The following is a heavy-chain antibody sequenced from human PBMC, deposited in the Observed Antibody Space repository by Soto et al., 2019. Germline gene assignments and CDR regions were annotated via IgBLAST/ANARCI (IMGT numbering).Heavy chain of an antibody. V-gene: IGHV4-61*01. CDR2: IYYSGTT. CDR3: ASGRKVTTLDY. D-gene: IGHD4-17*01. J-gene: IGHJ4*02. Sequence: PSETLSLTCTVSGGSVSSGIHYWSWIRQPPGKGLEWIGYIYYSGTTNYNPSLKSRLTISVDTSKNQFSLKLSSVTAADTAVYYCASGRKVTTLDYWGQGTLVTVSS. CDR1: GGSVSSGIHY.